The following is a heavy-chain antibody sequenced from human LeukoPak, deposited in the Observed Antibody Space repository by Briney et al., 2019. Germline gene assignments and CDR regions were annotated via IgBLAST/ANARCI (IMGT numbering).Heavy chain of an antibody. CDR2: ISGSGGST. D-gene: IGHD2-2*01. Sequence: QSGGSLRLSCAASGFTFSSYGMSWVRQAPGKGLEWVSAISGSGGSTYCADSVKGRFTISRDNSKNTLYLQMNSLRAEDTAVYYCAKDVLSPFGYWGQGTLVTVSS. V-gene: IGHV3-23*01. CDR3: AKDVLSPFGY. J-gene: IGHJ4*02. CDR1: GFTFSSYG.